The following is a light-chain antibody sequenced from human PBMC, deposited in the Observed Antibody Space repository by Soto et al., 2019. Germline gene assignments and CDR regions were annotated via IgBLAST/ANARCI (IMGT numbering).Light chain of an antibody. V-gene: IGKV1-39*01. J-gene: IGKJ4*01. CDR1: QSISSY. Sequence: DIQMTQSPSTLSASVGDRVAMTFRASQSISSYLNWYQQKPGKAPKLLIYAASSLQSGVPSRFSGSGSGTDFTLTISSLQPEDFATYYCQQSYNPLTFGGGTKVDIK. CDR3: QQSYNPLT. CDR2: AAS.